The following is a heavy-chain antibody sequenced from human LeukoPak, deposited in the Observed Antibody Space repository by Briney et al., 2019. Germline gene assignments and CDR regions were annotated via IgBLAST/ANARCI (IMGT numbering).Heavy chain of an antibody. CDR1: GYRFTSYW. Sequence: GESLKISCKGSGYRFTSYWIAWVRQMPGKGLEWMGIIYPGDSDTRYSPSFQGQVTISADKSISTAYLQWSSLKASDTAMYYCARKGRDGYNYFDYWGQGTLVTVSS. J-gene: IGHJ4*02. CDR3: ARKGRDGYNYFDY. V-gene: IGHV5-51*01. D-gene: IGHD5-24*01. CDR2: IYPGDSDT.